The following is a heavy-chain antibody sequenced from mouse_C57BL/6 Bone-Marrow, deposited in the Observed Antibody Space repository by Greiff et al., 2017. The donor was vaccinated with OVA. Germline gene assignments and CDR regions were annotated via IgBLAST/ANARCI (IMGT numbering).Heavy chain of an antibody. CDR1: GFNFKDDY. V-gene: IGHV14-4*01. D-gene: IGHD1-2*01. Sequence: VQLQQSGAELVRPGASVKLSCTASGFNFKDDYMHWVKQRPEKGLEWIGRIDPENGDAEYASKFQGKATITDDTSYNTAYLQLSDLTAEDTAVYYGTTPIIRDYWGQGTTLTVSS. CDR3: TTPIIRDY. CDR2: IDPENGDA. J-gene: IGHJ2*01.